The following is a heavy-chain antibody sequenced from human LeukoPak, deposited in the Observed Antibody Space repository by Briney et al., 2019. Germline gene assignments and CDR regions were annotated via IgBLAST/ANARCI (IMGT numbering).Heavy chain of an antibody. J-gene: IGHJ4*02. CDR1: GGSISSYY. CDR2: IYYSGST. D-gene: IGHD2-21*02. CDR3: ASLAYCGGDCYSWDQPEDY. Sequence: SGTLSLTCTVSGGSISSYYWSWIRQPPGKGLEWIGYIYYSGSTNYNPSLKSRVTISVDTSKDQFSLKLSSVTAADTAVYYCASLAYCGGDCYSWDQPEDYWGQGTLVTVSS. V-gene: IGHV4-59*08.